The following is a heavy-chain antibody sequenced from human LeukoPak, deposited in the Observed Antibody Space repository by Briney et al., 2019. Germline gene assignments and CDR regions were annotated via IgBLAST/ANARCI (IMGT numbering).Heavy chain of an antibody. CDR1: GYTFTSYG. CDR2: ISAYNGNT. Sequence: GASVKVSCKXSGYTFTSYGISWVRQAPGQGIEWMGWISAYNGNTNYSQKLQGRVTMTTDTSTSTAYMELRSLRSDDTAVYYCARDPRPGLLWFGESPNWFDPWGQGTLVTVSS. V-gene: IGHV1-18*01. D-gene: IGHD3-10*01. CDR3: ARDPRPGLLWFGESPNWFDP. J-gene: IGHJ5*02.